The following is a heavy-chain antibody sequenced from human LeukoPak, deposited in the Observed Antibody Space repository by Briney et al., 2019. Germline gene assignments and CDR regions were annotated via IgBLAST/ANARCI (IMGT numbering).Heavy chain of an antibody. V-gene: IGHV3-48*03. CDR2: ISSSGSTI. J-gene: IGHJ4*02. Sequence: SGGSLRLSCAASGFTFSSYDMNWVRQAPGKGLEWFSYISSSGSTIYYADSVKGRFTISRDNAKNSLYLQMNSLRADDTAVYYCARDYLPGTAAGYWGQGTLVTVST. CDR3: ARDYLPGTAAGY. CDR1: GFTFSSYD. D-gene: IGHD2-8*02.